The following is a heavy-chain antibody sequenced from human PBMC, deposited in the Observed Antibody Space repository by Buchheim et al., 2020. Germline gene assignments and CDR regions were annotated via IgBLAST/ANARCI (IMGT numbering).Heavy chain of an antibody. V-gene: IGHV3-21*01. J-gene: IGHJ6*02. D-gene: IGHD3-10*01. Sequence: EVQLVESGGGLVKPLGSLILSFSSSLFTFISYSMNWVRQAPGKGLEWVSAISSSSAYIYYADSVKGRFTISRDNVKNSLYLQMNSLRVEDTAVYYCERESFYGSPSVWGQGTT. CDR1: LFTFISYS. CDR2: ISSSSAYI. CDR3: ERESFYGSPSV.